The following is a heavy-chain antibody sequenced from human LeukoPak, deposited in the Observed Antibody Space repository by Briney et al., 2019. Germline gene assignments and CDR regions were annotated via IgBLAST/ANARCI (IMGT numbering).Heavy chain of an antibody. V-gene: IGHV3-30*04. Sequence: GGSLRLSCAASGFTLGRHAMNWVRQAPGKGLEWVAVISFDGGNTNYADAMRGRFTISGDNSKNTLYLQMNSLRAEDTAVYYCARVYYYDTTLYGRYFDYWGQGTLVTVSS. CDR2: ISFDGGNT. CDR3: ARVYYYDTTLYGRYFDY. J-gene: IGHJ4*02. CDR1: GFTLGRHA. D-gene: IGHD3-22*01.